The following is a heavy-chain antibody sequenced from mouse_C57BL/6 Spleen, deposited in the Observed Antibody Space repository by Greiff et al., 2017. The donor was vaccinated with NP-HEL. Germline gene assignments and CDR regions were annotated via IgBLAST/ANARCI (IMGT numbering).Heavy chain of an antibody. V-gene: IGHV1-53*01. CDR3: ARSGTTVPWYFDV. D-gene: IGHD1-1*01. CDR1: GYTFTSYW. J-gene: IGHJ1*03. Sequence: QVQLKQPGTELVKPGASVKLSCKASGYTFTSYWMHWVKQRPGQGLEWIGNINPSNGGTNYNEKFKSKATLTVDKSSSTAYMQLSSLTSEDSAVYYCARSGTTVPWYFDVWGTGTTVTVSS. CDR2: INPSNGGT.